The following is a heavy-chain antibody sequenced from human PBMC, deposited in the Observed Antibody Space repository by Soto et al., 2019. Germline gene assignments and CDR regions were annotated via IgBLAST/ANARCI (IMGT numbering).Heavy chain of an antibody. CDR2: IYTAGGT. CDR3: ARALPVAKGGFDP. D-gene: IGHD2-2*01. Sequence: GGSLRLSCAACGFTVSNTYMTWVRQPPGKGLECVSVIYTAGGTNYADSVKGRFIISRDNSKNTLYLQMNSLRAEDTAVYYCARALPVAKGGFDPWGQGTLVTVSS. V-gene: IGHV3-53*01. J-gene: IGHJ5*02. CDR1: GFTVSNTY.